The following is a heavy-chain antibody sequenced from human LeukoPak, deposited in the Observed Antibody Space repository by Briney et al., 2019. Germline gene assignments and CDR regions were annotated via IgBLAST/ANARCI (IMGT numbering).Heavy chain of an antibody. D-gene: IGHD2-2*02. CDR2: INPNSGGT. J-gene: IGHJ6*03. Sequence: GASVKVSCKASGYTFTGYYMHWVRQAPGQGLEWMGWINPNSGGTNYAQKFQGRDTMTRDTSISTAYMELSRLRSDDTAVYYCASACSTSCYTDYYYMDVWGKGTTVTVSS. CDR1: GYTFTGYY. V-gene: IGHV1-2*02. CDR3: ASACSTSCYTDYYYMDV.